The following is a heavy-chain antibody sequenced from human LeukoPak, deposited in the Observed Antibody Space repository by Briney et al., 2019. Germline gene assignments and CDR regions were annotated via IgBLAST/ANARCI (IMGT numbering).Heavy chain of an antibody. CDR1: GFTFSTYA. J-gene: IGHJ3*02. V-gene: IGHV3-23*01. CDR2: ISGSGGST. CDR3: AKRITVVARDAFDI. Sequence: GGSLRLSCAASGFTFSTYAMSWVRQAPGKGLEGVSSISGSGGSTFYADSVKGRFTISRDNSKNTLYLQMNSLRAEDTAVSYCAKRITVVARDAFDIWGQGTMVTVSS. D-gene: IGHD6-19*01.